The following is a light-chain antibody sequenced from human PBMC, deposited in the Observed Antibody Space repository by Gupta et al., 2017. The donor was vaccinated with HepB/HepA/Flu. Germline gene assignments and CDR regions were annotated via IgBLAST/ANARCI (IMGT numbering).Light chain of an antibody. Sequence: QSVLTQPPSVSGAPGQNVTISCTGSRSNVGAGYDVHWYQQVPGTVPNLLVFGNNNRPSGVPDRFSGSESGTSASLAITGLLAEDEADYYCQSYDSSLSGLVFGGGTKLTVL. V-gene: IGLV1-40*01. CDR1: RSNVGAGYD. CDR2: GNN. CDR3: QSYDSSLSGLV. J-gene: IGLJ2*01.